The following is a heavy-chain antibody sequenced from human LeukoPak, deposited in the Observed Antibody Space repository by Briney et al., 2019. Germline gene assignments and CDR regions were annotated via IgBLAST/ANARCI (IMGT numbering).Heavy chain of an antibody. CDR2: IKQDGSEK. V-gene: IGHV3-7*01. CDR1: GFTFSSYW. CDR3: AREIGYCSSTSCFDYYYYGMDV. Sequence: PGGSLRPSCAASGFTFSSYWMSWVRQAPGKGLEWVANIKQDGSEKYYVDSVKGRFTISRDNAKNSLYLQMNSLRAEDTAVYYCAREIGYCSSTSCFDYYYYGMDVWGQGTTVTVSS. D-gene: IGHD2-2*03. J-gene: IGHJ6*02.